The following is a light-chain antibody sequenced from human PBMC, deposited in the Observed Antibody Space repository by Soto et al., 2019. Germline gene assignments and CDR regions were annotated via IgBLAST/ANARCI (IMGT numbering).Light chain of an antibody. CDR1: SSDVGGYNS. Sequence: QSVLTQPASVSGSPGQSITISCTGTSSDVGGYNSVSWYRQDPGKAPKLMIYDVTNRPSGVSNRFSGSKSGNTASLIISGLQAEDEADYYSTSYTSRNTLVIGGGTKVTVL. CDR2: DVT. J-gene: IGLJ2*01. CDR3: TSYTSRNTLV. V-gene: IGLV2-14*01.